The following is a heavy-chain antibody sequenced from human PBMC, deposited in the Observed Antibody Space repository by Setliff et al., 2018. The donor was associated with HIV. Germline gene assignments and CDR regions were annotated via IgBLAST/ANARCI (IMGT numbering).Heavy chain of an antibody. J-gene: IGHJ4*02. CDR3: ARDRTPYYDDSSGYYGYYFDY. D-gene: IGHD3-22*01. Sequence: PSETLSLTCTVSGGSISSHYWGWIRQPPGKGLEWIGSIYYSGSTNYNPSLKSRVTISVDTSKNQFSLKLSSVTAAYTAVYYCARDRTPYYDDSSGYYGYYFDYWGQGTLVTVSS. V-gene: IGHV4-59*11. CDR2: IYYSGST. CDR1: GGSISSHY.